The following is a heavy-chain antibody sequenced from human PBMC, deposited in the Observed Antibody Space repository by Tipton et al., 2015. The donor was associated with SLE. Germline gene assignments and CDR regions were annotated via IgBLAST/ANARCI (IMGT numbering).Heavy chain of an antibody. V-gene: IGHV4-59*01. D-gene: IGHD5-12*01. Sequence: TLSLTCIVSGGSISDYYWSWIRQPPGKGLEWIGYIYYSGSTNYNTSLKSRVTLSVDTSKNQFSLELSSVTAADTAVYYCVRVEGAYDQYYFDSWGQGTLVTVSS. CDR2: IYYSGST. CDR3: VRVEGAYDQYYFDS. CDR1: GGSISDYY. J-gene: IGHJ4*02.